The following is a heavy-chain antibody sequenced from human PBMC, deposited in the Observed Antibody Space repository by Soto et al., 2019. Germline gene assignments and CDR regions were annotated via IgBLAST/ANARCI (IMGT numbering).Heavy chain of an antibody. V-gene: IGHV3-23*01. D-gene: IGHD6-13*01. CDR1: GVTFSGSA. CDR2: ISVTGAST. J-gene: IGHJ4*02. Sequence: GGSLRLSCSASGVTFSGSAMSWVRQAPGKGLEWVSSISVTGASTYYADSVQGRFTVSRDNSKDTFFLEMNSLRAEDTAVYFCAKIRSIAAAFSDYWGQGTLVTVSS. CDR3: AKIRSIAAAFSDY.